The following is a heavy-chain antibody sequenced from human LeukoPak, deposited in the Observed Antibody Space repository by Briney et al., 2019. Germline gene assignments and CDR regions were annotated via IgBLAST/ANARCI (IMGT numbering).Heavy chain of an antibody. CDR3: WLGYFDWLLQGSYYYYGMDV. V-gene: IGHV3-21*01. D-gene: IGHD3-9*01. CDR1: GFTFSSYS. Sequence: SGGSLRLSCAASGFTFSSYSMNWVRQAPGKGLEWVSSISSSSSYIYYADSVKGRFTISRDNAKNPLYLQMNSLRAEDTAVYYCWLGYFDWLLQGSYYYYGMDVWGKGTTVTVSS. J-gene: IGHJ6*04. CDR2: ISSSSSYI.